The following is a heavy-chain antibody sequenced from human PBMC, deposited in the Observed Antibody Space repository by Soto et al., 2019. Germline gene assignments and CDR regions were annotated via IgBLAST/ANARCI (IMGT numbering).Heavy chain of an antibody. CDR3: AHIVITFGGVVADDAFDV. CDR2: IYWDDDK. CDR1: GFSLTTRGVG. D-gene: IGHD3-16*01. V-gene: IGHV2-5*02. Sequence: SGPTLVNPTETLTLTCTFSGFSLTTRGVGVGWIRQPPGKALEWLAVIYWDDDKHYSPSLKTRLVLTKDTPKNQVVLTMTNMDSVDTATYFCAHIVITFGGVVADDAFDVWGQGTMVTVSS. J-gene: IGHJ3*01.